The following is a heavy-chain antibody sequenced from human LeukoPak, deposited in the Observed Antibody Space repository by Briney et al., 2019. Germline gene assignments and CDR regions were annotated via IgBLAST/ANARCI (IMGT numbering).Heavy chain of an antibody. V-gene: IGHV4-59*01. CDR1: GGSISGYY. D-gene: IGHD1-26*01. CDR3: ARGREWEPKVFDY. CDR2: IYYSGST. J-gene: IGHJ4*02. Sequence: SETLSLTCTVAGGSISGYYWSWIRQPPGKGLEWVGYIYYSGSTNYNPSLKSRVTISVDTSKNQFSLKLSSVTAADTAVYYCARGREWEPKVFDYWGQGTLVTVSS.